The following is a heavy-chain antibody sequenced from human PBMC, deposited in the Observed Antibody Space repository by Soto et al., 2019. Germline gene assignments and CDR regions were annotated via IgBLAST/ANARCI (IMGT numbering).Heavy chain of an antibody. J-gene: IGHJ5*02. Sequence: QVQLQESGPGLVKPSQTLSLTCTVSGGSISSGGYYWSWIRQHPGKGLEWIGYIYYSGSTYYNPSLKSRVTISVDTSKNQCSLKLSSVTAADTAVYYCARDVAPYYYGSGSYNWFDPWGQGTLVTVSS. D-gene: IGHD3-10*01. CDR1: GGSISSGGYY. CDR2: IYYSGST. CDR3: ARDVAPYYYGSGSYNWFDP. V-gene: IGHV4-31*03.